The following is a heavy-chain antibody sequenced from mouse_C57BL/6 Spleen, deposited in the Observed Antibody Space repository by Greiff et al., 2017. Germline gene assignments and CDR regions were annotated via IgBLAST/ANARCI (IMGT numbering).Heavy chain of an antibody. V-gene: IGHV5-17*01. CDR1: GFTFSDYG. Sequence: EVQLLESGGGLVKPGGSLKLSCAASGFTFSDYGMHWVRQTPEKGLEWVAYISSGSSTIDYADTVKGRFTISRDNATNTLFLQVTSLRSEDTAMYYCARAVIYCYEDYYAMDYWGQGTSVTVSS. CDR2: ISSGSSTI. D-gene: IGHD1-1*01. CDR3: ARAVIYCYEDYYAMDY. J-gene: IGHJ4*01.